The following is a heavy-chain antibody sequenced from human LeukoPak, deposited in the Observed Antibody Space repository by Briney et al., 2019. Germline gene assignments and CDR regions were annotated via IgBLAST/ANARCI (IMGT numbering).Heavy chain of an antibody. CDR1: GYTFTGYY. J-gene: IGHJ4*02. D-gene: IGHD5-18*01. CDR3: ARGGWIQLWFSRYYFDY. CDR2: INPNSGGT. V-gene: IGHV1-2*02. Sequence: GASVKVSCKASGYTFTGYYMHWVRQAPGQGLEWMGWINPNSGGTNYAQKFQGRVTMTRDTSISTAYMELSRPRSDDTAVYYCARGGWIQLWFSRYYFDYWGQGTLVTVSS.